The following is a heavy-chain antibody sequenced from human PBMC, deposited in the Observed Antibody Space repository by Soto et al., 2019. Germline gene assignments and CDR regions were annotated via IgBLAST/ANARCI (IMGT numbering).Heavy chain of an antibody. Sequence: GGSLRLSCAASGFTFSSYSMNWVRQAPGKGLEWVSYISSSSSTIYYADSVKGRFTISRDNAKNSLYLQMNSLRDEDTAVYYCARDRGDYYDSDNWFDPWGQGTLVTVSS. CDR2: ISSSSSTI. CDR1: GFTFSSYS. J-gene: IGHJ5*02. D-gene: IGHD3-22*01. V-gene: IGHV3-48*02. CDR3: ARDRGDYYDSDNWFDP.